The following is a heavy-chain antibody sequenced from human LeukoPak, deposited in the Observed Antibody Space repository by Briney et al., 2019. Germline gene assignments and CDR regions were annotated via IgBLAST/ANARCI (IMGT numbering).Heavy chain of an antibody. CDR3: ARGTPLYCGGDCYSGTFDY. D-gene: IGHD2-21*02. V-gene: IGHV3-30*04. Sequence: GGSLRLSCAASGFTFSSYGMDWVRQAPGKGLEWVAGISYDGSDKYYADSVKGRFTISRDNSKNTLYLQMNSLRAEDTAVYYCARGTPLYCGGDCYSGTFDYWGQGTLVTVSS. CDR1: GFTFSSYG. J-gene: IGHJ4*02. CDR2: ISYDGSDK.